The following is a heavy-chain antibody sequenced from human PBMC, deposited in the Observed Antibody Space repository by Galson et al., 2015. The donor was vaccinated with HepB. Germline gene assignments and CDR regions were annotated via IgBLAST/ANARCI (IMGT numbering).Heavy chain of an antibody. D-gene: IGHD1-26*01. Sequence: TLSLTCTVSGGSISSGGYYWSWIRQHPGKGLEWIGYIYYSGSTYYNPSLKSRVTISVDTSKNQFSLKLSSVTAADTAVYYCARAPSGSYYLDYWGQGTLVTVSS. CDR1: GGSISSGGYY. CDR3: ARAPSGSYYLDY. V-gene: IGHV4-31*03. CDR2: IYYSGST. J-gene: IGHJ4*02.